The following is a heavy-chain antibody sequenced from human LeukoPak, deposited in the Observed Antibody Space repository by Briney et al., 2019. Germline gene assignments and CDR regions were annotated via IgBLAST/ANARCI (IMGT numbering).Heavy chain of an antibody. Sequence: SETLSLTCSVSDVSISSSYWSWIRQPPGKGLEWIGEINHSGSTNYSPSLKSRVTLSVDTSKNQFSLRLSSVTAADTAVYYCARRTFGGVIAYWGQGTLVTVSS. CDR2: INHSGST. CDR1: DVSISSSY. CDR3: ARRTFGGVIAY. J-gene: IGHJ4*02. D-gene: IGHD3-16*02. V-gene: IGHV4-34*01.